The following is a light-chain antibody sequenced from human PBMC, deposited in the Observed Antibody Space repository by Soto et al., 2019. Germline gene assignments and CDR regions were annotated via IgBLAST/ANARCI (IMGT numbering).Light chain of an antibody. CDR1: QSVSSY. Sequence: EIVLTQSPATLSLSPGERATLSCRASQSVSSYLAWYQQKPGQAPRLLIYDASNRATGIPARFSGSAAGTDFTLTISSLEPEDFAVYYCQERSNWPLTFGQGIRLEIK. J-gene: IGKJ5*01. V-gene: IGKV3-11*01. CDR3: QERSNWPLT. CDR2: DAS.